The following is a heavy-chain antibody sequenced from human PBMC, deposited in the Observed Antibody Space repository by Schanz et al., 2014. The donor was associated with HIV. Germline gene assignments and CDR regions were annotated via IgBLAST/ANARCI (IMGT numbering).Heavy chain of an antibody. CDR1: GYTFTNYA. V-gene: IGHV1-18*01. Sequence: QVQLVQSGSEVGKPGASVKVSCKASGYTFTNYAFGWVRQAPGQGLEWMGWISAYNGKTNYAQKFQGRVTITADKSTSTAYMELSSLRSEDTAEYYCASDPSYYDYWSGYPRGYYYYGLDVWGQGTTVTVSS. CDR2: ISAYNGKT. CDR3: ASDPSYYDYWSGYPRGYYYYGLDV. D-gene: IGHD3-3*01. J-gene: IGHJ6*02.